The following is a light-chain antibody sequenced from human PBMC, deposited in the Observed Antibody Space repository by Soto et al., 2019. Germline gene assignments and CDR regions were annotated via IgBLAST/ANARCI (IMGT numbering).Light chain of an antibody. Sequence: QSALTQHRSVSVSPGQSVTISCTGTNSDVGAYNYVSWYQQHPGKAPKVIIYDVSKRPSGVPDRFSGSKSGNTASLTISGLQAEDEADYYCCSYAGTYTLFVFGSGTKVTVL. CDR1: NSDVGAYNY. CDR3: CSYAGTYTLFV. J-gene: IGLJ1*01. CDR2: DVS. V-gene: IGLV2-11*01.